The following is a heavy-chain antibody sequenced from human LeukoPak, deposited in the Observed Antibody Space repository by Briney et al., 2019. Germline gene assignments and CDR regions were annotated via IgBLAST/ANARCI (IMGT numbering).Heavy chain of an antibody. Sequence: SETLSLTCTVSGGSISSSSYYWGWIRQPPGKGLEWIGSIYYSGSTYYNPSLKSRVTISVDTSKNQFSLKLSSVTAADTAVYYCATTPLAAAGYFDYWSQGTLVTVSS. CDR3: ATTPLAAAGYFDY. CDR2: IYYSGST. V-gene: IGHV4-39*01. CDR1: GGSISSSSYY. J-gene: IGHJ4*02. D-gene: IGHD6-13*01.